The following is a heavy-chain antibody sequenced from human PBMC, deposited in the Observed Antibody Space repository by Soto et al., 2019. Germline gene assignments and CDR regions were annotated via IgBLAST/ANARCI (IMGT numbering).Heavy chain of an antibody. CDR3: ATRYSYVHF. Sequence: ASVKVSCKSSGYAFTGYYIHWVRQAPGQGLEWMGWINPNSGDTNYAQKFQGRVTMTRDTSFSTAYMELSSLRSDDTAVYYCATRYSYVHFWGQGTLV. CDR2: INPNSGDT. CDR1: GYAFTGYY. D-gene: IGHD5-18*01. J-gene: IGHJ4*02. V-gene: IGHV1-2*02.